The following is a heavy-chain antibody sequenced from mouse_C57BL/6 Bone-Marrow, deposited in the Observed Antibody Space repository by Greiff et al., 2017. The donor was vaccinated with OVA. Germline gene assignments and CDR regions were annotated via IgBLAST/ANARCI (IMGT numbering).Heavy chain of an antibody. CDR3: ARDGTFYAMDY. CDR2: ISYDGSN. J-gene: IGHJ4*01. CDR1: GYSITSGYY. Sequence: EVKLLESGPGLVKPSQSLSLTCSVTGYSITSGYYWNWIRQFPGNKLEWMGYISYDGSNNYNPSLKNRISITRDTSKNQFFLKLNSVTTEDTATYYCARDGTFYAMDYWDQGTSVTVSS. V-gene: IGHV3-6*01. D-gene: IGHD1-1*02.